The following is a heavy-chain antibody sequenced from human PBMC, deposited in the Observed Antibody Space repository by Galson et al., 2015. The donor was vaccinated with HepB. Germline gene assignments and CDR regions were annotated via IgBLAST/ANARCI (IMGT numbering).Heavy chain of an antibody. D-gene: IGHD3-22*01. CDR2: IRSKANSYAT. CDR1: GFTFSGSA. Sequence: SLRLSCAASGFTFSGSAMHWVRQASGKGLEWVGRIRSKANSYATAYAASVKGRLTISRDDSKNTAYLQMNSLKTEDTAVYYCTRLGYYDSKDYWGQGTLVTVSS. CDR3: TRLGYYDSKDY. V-gene: IGHV3-73*01. J-gene: IGHJ4*02.